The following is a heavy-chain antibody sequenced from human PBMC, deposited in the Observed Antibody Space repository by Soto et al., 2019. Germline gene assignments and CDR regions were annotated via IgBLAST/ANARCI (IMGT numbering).Heavy chain of an antibody. V-gene: IGHV3-15*01. CDR2: IKSKTDGGTT. CDR3: TTCIEAAGSNWFDP. CDR1: GFTFSKAW. D-gene: IGHD6-13*01. J-gene: IGHJ5*02. Sequence: PGGSRLSCAASGFTFSKAWMSWVRQAPGKGLEWVGRIKSKTDGGTTDYAAPVKGRFTISRDDSKSTLYLQMNSLKNEDTAVYYCTTCIEAAGSNWFDPWGQGTLVTVSS.